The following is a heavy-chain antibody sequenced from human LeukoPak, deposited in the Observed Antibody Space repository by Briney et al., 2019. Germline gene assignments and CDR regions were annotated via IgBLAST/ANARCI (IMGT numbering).Heavy chain of an antibody. Sequence: GGSLRLSCAASGFTFSSYAMHWVRQAPGKGLEGVAVIYYDGSNKYYADSVKGRFTIFRDNSKNTLYLQMNSLRAEDTAVYYCARRGPPPNYYDTSGYYYWGQGTLVTVSS. V-gene: IGHV3-33*01. CDR1: GFTFSSYA. CDR3: ARRGPPPNYYDTSGYYY. D-gene: IGHD3-22*01. CDR2: IYYDGSNK. J-gene: IGHJ4*02.